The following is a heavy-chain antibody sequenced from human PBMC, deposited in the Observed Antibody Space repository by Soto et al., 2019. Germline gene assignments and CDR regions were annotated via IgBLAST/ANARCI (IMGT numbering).Heavy chain of an antibody. V-gene: IGHV1-8*01. CDR1: GYTFTSYD. CDR3: ATSCGVDGPEYYYYGMDV. D-gene: IGHD2-21*01. J-gene: IGHJ6*02. Sequence: ASVKVSCKASGYTFTSYDINWVRQATGQGLEWMGWMNPNSGNTGYAQKFQGRVTMTRNTSTSTAYMELSSLRSEDTAVYYCATSCGVDGPEYYYYGMDVWGQGTTVTVSS. CDR2: MNPNSGNT.